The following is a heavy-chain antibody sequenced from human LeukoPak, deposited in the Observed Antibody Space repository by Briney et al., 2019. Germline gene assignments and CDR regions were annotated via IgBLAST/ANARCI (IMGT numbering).Heavy chain of an antibody. V-gene: IGHV1-18*01. CDR1: GYTFTSYP. CDR2: INTNNGDNNGDT. J-gene: IGHJ4*02. CDR3: ARCPCCDRTFDY. Sequence: ASVRVSFKASGYTFTSYPICWVRQAPGQGLEWMGWINTNNGDNNGDTNYAQKLQGRATLTTDTSTSTAYMELRSPRSDDTAVYYCARCPCCDRTFDYWGQGTLVTVSS. D-gene: IGHD3-22*01.